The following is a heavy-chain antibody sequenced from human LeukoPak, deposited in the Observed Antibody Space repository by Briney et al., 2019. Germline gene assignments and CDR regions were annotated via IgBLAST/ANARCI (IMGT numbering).Heavy chain of an antibody. Sequence: PSETLSLTCAVYGGSFSGYYWSWIRQPPGKGLEWIEEINHSGSTNYNPSLKSRVTISVDTSKNQFSLKLSSVTAADTAVYYCARLVSSGWSSYYFDYWGQGTLVTVSS. CDR2: INHSGST. CDR1: GGSFSGYY. V-gene: IGHV4-34*01. CDR3: ARLVSSGWSSYYFDY. J-gene: IGHJ4*02. D-gene: IGHD6-19*01.